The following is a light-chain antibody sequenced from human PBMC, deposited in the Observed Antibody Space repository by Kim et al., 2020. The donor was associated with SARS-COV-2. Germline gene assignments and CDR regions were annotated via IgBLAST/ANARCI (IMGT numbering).Light chain of an antibody. Sequence: VSPGQTASITCSGDKLGDKHACWYQQKPGQAPVLVIYQDNKRPSGIPERVSGSNSGNTATLTISGTRAMDEADYYCQAWETSTTYVFGTGTKGTVL. CDR1: KLGDKH. CDR3: QAWETSTTYV. J-gene: IGLJ1*01. V-gene: IGLV3-1*01. CDR2: QDN.